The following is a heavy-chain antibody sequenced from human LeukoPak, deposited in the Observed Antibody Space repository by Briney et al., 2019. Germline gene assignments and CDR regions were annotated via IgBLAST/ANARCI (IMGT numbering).Heavy chain of an antibody. J-gene: IGHJ4*02. V-gene: IGHV4-31*03. CDR1: GGSISSGGYY. Sequence: PSQTLSLTCTVSGGSISSGGYYWSWIRQHPGKGLEWIGYIYFSGSAYYNPSLKSGVTISVDTSKNQFLLDLNYVTAADTAVYYCAREKLGGHDYWGQGTLVTVSS. D-gene: IGHD7-27*01. CDR3: AREKLGGHDY. CDR2: IYFSGSA.